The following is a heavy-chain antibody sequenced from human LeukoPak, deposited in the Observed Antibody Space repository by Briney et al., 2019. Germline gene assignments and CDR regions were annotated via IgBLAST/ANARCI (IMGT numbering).Heavy chain of an antibody. D-gene: IGHD5-18*01. CDR1: GFTFDGYA. J-gene: IGHJ4*02. CDR2: ISWNSGTI. Sequence: GGSLRLSCAASGFTFDGYAMHWVRQAPGKGLEWVSGISWNSGTIDYADSVKGRFTISRDNAKNSLYLQMNSLRAEDMALYYCAKDSSMVTSYFDYWGQGTLVTVSS. V-gene: IGHV3-9*03. CDR3: AKDSSMVTSYFDY.